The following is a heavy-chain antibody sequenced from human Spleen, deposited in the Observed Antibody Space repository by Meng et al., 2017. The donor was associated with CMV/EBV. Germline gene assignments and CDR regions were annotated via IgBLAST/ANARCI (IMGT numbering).Heavy chain of an antibody. CDR1: LNGHT. CDR2: GIPMYGIIGGVT. V-gene: IGHV1-69*04. J-gene: IGHJ5*02. Sequence: LNGHTITWRRQAPGQGLGWMGRGIPMYGIIGGVTNYAPRFRSRVTITADKSTNTAYMELYSLRSEDTAVYYCARDNSNYPYNWFGPWGQGTLVTVSS. CDR3: ARDNSNYPYNWFGP. D-gene: IGHD4-11*01.